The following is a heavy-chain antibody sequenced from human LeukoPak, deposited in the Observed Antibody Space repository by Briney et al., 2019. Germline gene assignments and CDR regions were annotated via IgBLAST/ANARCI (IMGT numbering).Heavy chain of an antibody. CDR1: GFTFSSYG. Sequence: GGSLRLSCAASGFTFSSYGMHWVRQAPGKGLEWVAFIRYDGSNKYYADSVKGRFTISRDNSKNTLYLQMNSLRAEDTAMYYCAKENCYDGSCYPFDYWGQGTLVTVSS. D-gene: IGHD2-15*01. CDR2: IRYDGSNK. V-gene: IGHV3-30*02. CDR3: AKENCYDGSCYPFDY. J-gene: IGHJ4*02.